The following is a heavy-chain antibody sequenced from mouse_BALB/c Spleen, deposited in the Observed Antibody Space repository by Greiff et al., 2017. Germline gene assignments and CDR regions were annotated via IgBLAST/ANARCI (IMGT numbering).Heavy chain of an antibody. CDR3: ARSYGSSFFDY. D-gene: IGHD1-1*01. Sequence: EVQRVESGPGLVKPSQSLSLTCTVTGYSITSDYAWNWIRQFPGNKLEWMGYISYSGSTSYNPSLKSRISITRDTSKNQFFLQLNSVTTEDTATYYCARSYGSSFFDYWGQGTTLTVSS. V-gene: IGHV3-2*02. J-gene: IGHJ2*01. CDR1: GYSITSDYA. CDR2: ISYSGST.